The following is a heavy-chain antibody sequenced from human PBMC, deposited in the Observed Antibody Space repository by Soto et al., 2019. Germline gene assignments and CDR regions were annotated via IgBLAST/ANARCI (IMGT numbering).Heavy chain of an antibody. Sequence: EVQLVESGGGLVQPGGFLRLSCAASGLTVSPNPMSWVRQAPGKGLEWVSVIYTGGGTHYADSVKGRLTISRDNSKNTVNLQMNSLRPEDTAVYYCARDGSGHWGQGTLVTVSS. CDR3: ARDGSGH. J-gene: IGHJ4*02. V-gene: IGHV3-66*01. CDR2: IYTGGGT. CDR1: GLTVSPNP.